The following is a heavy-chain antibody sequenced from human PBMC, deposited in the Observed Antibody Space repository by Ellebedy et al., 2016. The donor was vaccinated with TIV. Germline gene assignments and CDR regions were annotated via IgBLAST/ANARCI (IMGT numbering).Heavy chain of an antibody. J-gene: IGHJ5*02. CDR3: ARVPGSFSLNWFDP. CDR2: ISSSSSTI. Sequence: GESLKISXAASGFTFSSYSMNWVRQAPGKGLEWVSYISSSSSTIYYADSVKGRFTISRDNAKNSLYLQMNSLRDEDTAAYYCARVPGSFSLNWFDPWGQGTLVTVSS. CDR1: GFTFSSYS. V-gene: IGHV3-48*02. D-gene: IGHD3-10*01.